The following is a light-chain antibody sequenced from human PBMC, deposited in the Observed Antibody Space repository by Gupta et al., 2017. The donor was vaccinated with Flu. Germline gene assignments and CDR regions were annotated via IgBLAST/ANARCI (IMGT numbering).Light chain of an antibody. CDR1: SSDVGGTNY. V-gene: IGLV2-14*03. CDR3: SSKTSSSALV. J-gene: IGLJ3*02. Sequence: QSALTQPASVSGSPGQSITISCTGTSSDVGGTNYVSWYQQHPGKAPKLMICDVSNRPSGVSDRFSGSKSGNTDSLTISGLRAEDEGDEDCSSKTSSSALVFGGGTRLTVL. CDR2: DVS.